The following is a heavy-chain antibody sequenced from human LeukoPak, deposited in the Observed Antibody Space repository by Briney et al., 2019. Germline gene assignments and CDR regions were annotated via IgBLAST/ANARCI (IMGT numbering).Heavy chain of an antibody. CDR2: INPNSGGT. V-gene: IGHV1-2*02. CDR1: GYTFTGYY. CDR3: ARDRSVGATRVRYYFDY. D-gene: IGHD1-26*01. Sequence: ASVKVSCKASGYTFTGYYMHWVRQAPGQGLEWMGWINPNSGGTNYAQKFQGRVTMTRDTSISTAYMELSRLRSDDTAVYYCARDRSVGATRVRYYFDYWGQGTLVTVSS. J-gene: IGHJ4*02.